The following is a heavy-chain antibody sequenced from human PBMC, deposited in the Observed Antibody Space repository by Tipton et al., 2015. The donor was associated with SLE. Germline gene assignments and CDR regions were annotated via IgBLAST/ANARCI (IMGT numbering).Heavy chain of an antibody. CDR3: ARDELVVLSSARWSYYYGMDV. CDR1: GASISSSGYY. CDR2: IYIGGST. V-gene: IGHV4-61*02. Sequence: TLSLTCIVSGASISSSGYYWSWIRQPAGKGLEWIGRIYIGGSTIYNPSLESRVSMSLDTSNRFSLRLTSVTAADTGTYYCARDELVVLSSARWSYYYGMDVWDQGTTVTVSS. J-gene: IGHJ6*02. D-gene: IGHD2-15*01.